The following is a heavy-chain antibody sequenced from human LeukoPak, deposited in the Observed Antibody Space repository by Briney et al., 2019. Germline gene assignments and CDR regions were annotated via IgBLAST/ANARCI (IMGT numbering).Heavy chain of an antibody. CDR2: INPSDGDT. J-gene: IGHJ3*02. Sequence: GASVKVSCKASGYTFTSYNMQWVRQAPGQGLGWMGIINPSDGDTGYAQKFQGRVTMTRDTSTSTVYMELSSLRSEDTAVYYCAREKIHVFDIWGQGTMVAVSS. CDR1: GYTFTSYN. CDR3: AREKIHVFDI. V-gene: IGHV1-46*01.